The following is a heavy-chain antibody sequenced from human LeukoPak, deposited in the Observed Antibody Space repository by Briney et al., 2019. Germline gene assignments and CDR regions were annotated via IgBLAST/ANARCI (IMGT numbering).Heavy chain of an antibody. J-gene: IGHJ4*02. D-gene: IGHD1-26*01. Sequence: VSVKVSCKASGYTFTSNYMHWVRQAPGQGLEWMGIINPSGGSTSNAQKFQGRVTMTRDTSTSTVYMELSSLRSEDTAVYYCARETLRSRTFDYWGQGTLVTVSS. CDR2: INPSGGST. CDR1: GYTFTSNY. CDR3: ARETLRSRTFDY. V-gene: IGHV1-46*01.